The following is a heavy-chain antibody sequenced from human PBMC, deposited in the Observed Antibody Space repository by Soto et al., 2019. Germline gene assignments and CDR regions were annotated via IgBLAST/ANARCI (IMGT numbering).Heavy chain of an antibody. CDR3: ATFLSPTSPDV. V-gene: IGHV6-1*01. CDR2: TYYRSKWYN. CDR1: GSSVSSKIAA. J-gene: IGHJ6*01. Sequence: PSQTLSVTCGISGSSVSSKIAAWNCIRQSPSRGLEWLGRTYYRSKWYNDYAVSVKSRITINPDTSKNQFSLHLNSVTPEGTAVYYCATFLSPTSPDVWGDGTTVTVSS. D-gene: IGHD2-2*01.